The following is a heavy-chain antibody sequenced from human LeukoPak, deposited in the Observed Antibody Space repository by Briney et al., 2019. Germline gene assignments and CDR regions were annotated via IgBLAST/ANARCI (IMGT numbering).Heavy chain of an antibody. CDR2: ISSSGSTI. D-gene: IGHD6-13*01. Sequence: GGSLRLSCAASGFTFSSYEMNWVRQAPGKGLEWVSYISSSGSTIYYADSVKGRFTISRDNAKNSLYLQMNSLRAEDTAVYYCARAPRALAAAYWGQGTLVTVSS. V-gene: IGHV3-48*03. J-gene: IGHJ4*02. CDR3: ARAPRALAAAY. CDR1: GFTFSSYE.